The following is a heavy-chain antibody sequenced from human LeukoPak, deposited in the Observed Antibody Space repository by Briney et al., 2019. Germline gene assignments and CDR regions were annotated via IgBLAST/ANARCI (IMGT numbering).Heavy chain of an antibody. J-gene: IGHJ6*03. CDR2: INPKSGGT. V-gene: IGHV1-2*02. CDR3: ARDARRGYYYYMDV. Sequence: ASVKVSCKASGYTFTRYYMHWVRQAPGQGLEWIGWINPKSGGTNYAQKFQGRVTMTRDTSISTAYMELSRLRSDDTAVYYCARDARRGYYYYMDVWGKGTTVTVSS. CDR1: GYTFTRYY.